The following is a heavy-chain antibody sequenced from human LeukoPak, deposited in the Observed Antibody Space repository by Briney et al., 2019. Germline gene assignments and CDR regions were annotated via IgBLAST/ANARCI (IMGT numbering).Heavy chain of an antibody. Sequence: GGTLRLSCAASGFTFSNHGMNWVRQAPGKGLEWVSGISPSGDITYYADSVKGRFIISRDNSKNTLYLEVISLTAEDTAVYYCAKDDAWLQFGEWSQGTLVTVSS. CDR3: AKDDAWLQFGE. CDR2: ISPSGDIT. D-gene: IGHD3-10*01. J-gene: IGHJ4*02. V-gene: IGHV3-23*01. CDR1: GFTFSNHG.